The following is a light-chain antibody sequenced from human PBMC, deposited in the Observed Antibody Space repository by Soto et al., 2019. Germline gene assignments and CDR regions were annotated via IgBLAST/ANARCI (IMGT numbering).Light chain of an antibody. V-gene: IGLV4-69*01. Sequence: QSVLTQSPSASASLGASVKLTCTLSSGHSSFAIAWHQQQPEKGPRYLMKLNSDGSHSKGDGIPDRFSGSRSGAERYLTSSSLPSEDEADYFCQSWGSGIRVFGGGTKLTVL. CDR1: SGHSSFA. J-gene: IGLJ2*01. CDR2: LNSDGSH. CDR3: QSWGSGIRV.